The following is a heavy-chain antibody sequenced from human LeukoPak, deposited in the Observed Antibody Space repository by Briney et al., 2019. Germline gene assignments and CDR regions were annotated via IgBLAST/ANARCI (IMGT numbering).Heavy chain of an antibody. Sequence: SETLSLTCTVSGGSISSGDNYWSWIRQPPGKGLEWIGHIYYTGATYSNPSLRSRVTISVDTSKNQFSLKLNSVIAADTAVYYCARLYDSGTYPDYWGQGTLVTVSS. J-gene: IGHJ4*02. CDR1: GGSISSGDNY. CDR2: IYYTGAT. D-gene: IGHD3-10*01. CDR3: ARLYDSGTYPDY. V-gene: IGHV4-30-4*01.